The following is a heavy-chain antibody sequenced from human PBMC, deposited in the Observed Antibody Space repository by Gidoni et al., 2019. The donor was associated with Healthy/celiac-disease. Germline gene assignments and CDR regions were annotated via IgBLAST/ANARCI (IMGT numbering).Heavy chain of an antibody. CDR1: GFTFSSYG. D-gene: IGHD5-18*01. CDR3: ASKRGYSYGNDAFDI. V-gene: IGHV3-33*01. CDR2: IGYDGSNK. Sequence: QVQLVASGGGVVQPGRSLRLSCAASGFTFSSYGMHWVRQAPGKGLEWVAVIGYDGSNKYYADSVKGRFTISRDNSKNTLYLQMNSLRAEDTAVYYCASKRGYSYGNDAFDIWGQGTMVTVSS. J-gene: IGHJ3*02.